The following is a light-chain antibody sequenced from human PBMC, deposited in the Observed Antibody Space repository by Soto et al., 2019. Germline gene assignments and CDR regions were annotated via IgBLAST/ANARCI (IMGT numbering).Light chain of an antibody. CDR1: QSVSSNY. V-gene: IGKV3-20*01. Sequence: EIVLTQSPGTLSLSPGERATLSCRASQSVSSNYLAWYQRKFGQSPRLLIYGASSRATGIPDRFSGSGSGTAFSLAISRLEPEDFAVYYCHQYGSSPWTFGQGTKVEIK. CDR3: HQYGSSPWT. J-gene: IGKJ1*01. CDR2: GAS.